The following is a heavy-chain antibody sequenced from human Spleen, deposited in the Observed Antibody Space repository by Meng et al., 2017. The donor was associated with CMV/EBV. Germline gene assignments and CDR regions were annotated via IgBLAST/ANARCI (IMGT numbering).Heavy chain of an antibody. J-gene: IGHJ4*02. CDR3: ATGSGDFDH. CDR2: IYTSGST. Sequence: QVQLQESGPGLVKPSETLSLPGSVSGGSISSFYWSWIRQPAGKGLEWIGRIYTSGSTNYNPSLKSRVTMSVDTSKNQISLRLRSVTAADTAVYYCATGSGDFDHWGQGTLVTVSS. CDR1: GGSISSFY. V-gene: IGHV4-4*07. D-gene: IGHD1-26*01.